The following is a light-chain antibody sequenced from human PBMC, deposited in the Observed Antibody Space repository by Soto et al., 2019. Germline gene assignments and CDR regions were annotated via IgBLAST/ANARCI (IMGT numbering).Light chain of an antibody. CDR2: DAS. J-gene: IGKJ3*01. CDR3: QQRSNWPLRIT. V-gene: IGKV3D-20*02. CDR1: QSVSSSY. Sequence: EIVLTQSACPLSWSPGDSATLSWRASQSVSSSYLAWYQQKPGKAPRLLIYDASNRATGIPARFSGSGSGKDFTLTISSLEPEDFAVYYCQQRSNWPLRITFGPGTKVDIK.